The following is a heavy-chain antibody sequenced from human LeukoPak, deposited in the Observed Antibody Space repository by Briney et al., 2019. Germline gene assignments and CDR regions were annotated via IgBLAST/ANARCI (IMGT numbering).Heavy chain of an antibody. CDR1: GGSFSGYY. CDR2: INHSGST. J-gene: IGHJ3*02. CDR3: ARGIGHNAFDI. Sequence: SETLSLTCAVYGGSFSGYYWSWIRQPPGKGLEWIGEINHSGSTNYNPSLKSRVTISVDTSKNQFSLKLSSVTAADTAVYYCARGIGHNAFDIWGQGTMVTVSS. V-gene: IGHV4-34*01.